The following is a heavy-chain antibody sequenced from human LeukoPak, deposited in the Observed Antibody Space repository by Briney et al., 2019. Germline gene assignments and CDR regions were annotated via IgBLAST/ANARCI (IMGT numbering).Heavy chain of an antibody. Sequence: SETLSLTCTVSGGSISSGGYYWSWIRQHPGKGLEWIGYIYYSGSTYYNPSLKSRVTISVDTSKNQFSLKLSSVTAADTAVYYCARSSGIVVVVAATLPTGGAFDIWGQGTMVTVSS. J-gene: IGHJ3*02. D-gene: IGHD2-15*01. CDR2: IYYSGST. CDR1: GGSISSGGYY. CDR3: ARSSGIVVVVAATLPTGGAFDI. V-gene: IGHV4-31*03.